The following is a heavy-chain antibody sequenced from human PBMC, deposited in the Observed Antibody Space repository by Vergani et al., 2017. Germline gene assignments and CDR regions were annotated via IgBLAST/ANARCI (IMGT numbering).Heavy chain of an antibody. D-gene: IGHD2-2*01. J-gene: IGHJ6*02. CDR3: ARYSTSLDYYYYGMDV. CDR1: GGSISSYY. Sequence: QVQLQESGPGLVKPSETLSLTCTVSGGSISSYYWSWIRQPPGKGLEWIGYIYYSGSTNYNPSLKSRVTISVDTSKNQFSLKLSSVTAADTAVYYCARYSTSLDYYYYGMDVWGQGTTVTVSS. V-gene: IGHV4-59*01. CDR2: IYYSGST.